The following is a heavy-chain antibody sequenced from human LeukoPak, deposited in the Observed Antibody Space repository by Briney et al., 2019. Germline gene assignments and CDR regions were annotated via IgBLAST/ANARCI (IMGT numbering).Heavy chain of an antibody. CDR3: AKGTDDYVWGDDAFDI. J-gene: IGHJ3*02. D-gene: IGHD3-16*01. CDR1: GFTFDDYA. V-gene: IGHV3-9*01. Sequence: PGGSLRLSCAASGFTFDDYAMHWVRQAPGKGLEWVSGISWNSGSIGYADSVKGRFTISRDNAKNSLYLQMNSLRAEDTALYYCAKGTDDYVWGDDAFDIWGQGTMVTVSS. CDR2: ISWNSGSI.